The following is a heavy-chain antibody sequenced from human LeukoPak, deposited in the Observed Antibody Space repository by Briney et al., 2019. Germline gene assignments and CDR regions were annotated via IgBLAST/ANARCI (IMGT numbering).Heavy chain of an antibody. V-gene: IGHV4-59*08. CDR2: IYYSGST. CDR3: ARLLYTSRLYVDS. Sequence: SETLSLTCTVSGGSISSNYWSWIRQPPGKGLEWIGYIYYSGSTNYNPSLKSRVTISVDTSKNQFSLNLNSVTAADTAVYYCARLLYTSRLYVDSWGQGTLVTVSS. J-gene: IGHJ4*02. D-gene: IGHD6-13*01. CDR1: GGSISSNY.